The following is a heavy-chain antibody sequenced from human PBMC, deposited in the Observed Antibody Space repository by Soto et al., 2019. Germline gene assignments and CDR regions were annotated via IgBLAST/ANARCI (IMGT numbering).Heavy chain of an antibody. CDR1: GYTFTSYG. D-gene: IGHD2-15*01. V-gene: IGHV1-18*01. Sequence: ASVKVSCKASGYTFTSYGISWVRQAPGQGLEWMGWISAYNGNTNYAQKLQGRVTMTTDTSTSTAYMELRSLRSDDTAVYYCANVVVVAATPFSSHYYYYMDVWGKGTTVTVSS. J-gene: IGHJ6*03. CDR3: ANVVVVAATPFSSHYYYYMDV. CDR2: ISAYNGNT.